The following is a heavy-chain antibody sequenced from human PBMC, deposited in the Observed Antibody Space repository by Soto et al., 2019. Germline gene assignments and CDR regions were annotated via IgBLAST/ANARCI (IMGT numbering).Heavy chain of an antibody. J-gene: IGHJ4*02. CDR1: GFTFSSYS. D-gene: IGHD3-10*01. CDR2: ISSSSSYI. V-gene: IGHV3-21*01. CDR3: ARVMKREFYYGSGSYAY. Sequence: GGSLRLSCAASGFTFSSYSMNWVRQAPGKGLEWVSSISSSSSYIYYADSVKGRFTISRDNAKNSLYLQMNSLRAEDTAVYYCARVMKREFYYGSGSYAYWGQGTLVTVSS.